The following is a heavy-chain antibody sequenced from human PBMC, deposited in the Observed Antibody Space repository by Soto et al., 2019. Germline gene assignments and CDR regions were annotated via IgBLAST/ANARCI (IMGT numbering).Heavy chain of an antibody. D-gene: IGHD6-6*01. V-gene: IGHV6-1*01. CDR2: TYYRSKWYN. CDR1: GDSVSSNSAA. J-gene: IGHJ5*02. Sequence: PAQTLSLNCAISGDSVSSNSAAWNWTRQAPSRGLEWLGRTYYRSKWYNDYAVSVKSRITINPDTSKNQFSLQLNSVTPEDTAVYFCARTLSSSADTWFNPWDQGTLVNVSS. CDR3: ARTLSSSADTWFNP.